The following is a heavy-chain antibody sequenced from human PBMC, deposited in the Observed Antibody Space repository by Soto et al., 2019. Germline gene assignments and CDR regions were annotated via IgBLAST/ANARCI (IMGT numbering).Heavy chain of an antibody. Sequence: QVQLVESGGGLVKPGGSLRLSCAASGFTFSYYYMSWIRQAPGKGLEWVSYISSNGSTIYYADSVKGRFTISRDNAKHSLYLQMNILRAEDTAVYYWARDVYYYGSGGHEYYFDYGGQGTLVAVSS. D-gene: IGHD3-10*01. V-gene: IGHV3-11*01. J-gene: IGHJ4*02. CDR3: ARDVYYYGSGGHEYYFDY. CDR2: ISSNGSTI. CDR1: GFTFSYYY.